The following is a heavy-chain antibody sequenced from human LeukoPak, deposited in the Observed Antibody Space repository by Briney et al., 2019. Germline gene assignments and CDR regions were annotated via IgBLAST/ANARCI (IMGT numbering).Heavy chain of an antibody. D-gene: IGHD2-2*01. Sequence: PGGSLRLSCAASGFTISTYAMTWVRQAPGKGREWVSSISSSGAKTYCADSVKGRFTISRDISKNTLYLQMNSLRAEDTAVYYCAKTGCSSTSCQAYYYYYMDVWGKGTTVTVSS. CDR2: ISSSGAKT. J-gene: IGHJ6*03. CDR3: AKTGCSSTSCQAYYYYYMDV. CDR1: GFTISTYA. V-gene: IGHV3-23*01.